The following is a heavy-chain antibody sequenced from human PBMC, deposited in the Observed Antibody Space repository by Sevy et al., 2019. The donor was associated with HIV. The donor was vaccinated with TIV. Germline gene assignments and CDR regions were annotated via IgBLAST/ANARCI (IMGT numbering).Heavy chain of an antibody. CDR2: ISAHNGDT. V-gene: IGHV1-18*01. J-gene: IGHJ4*02. Sequence: ASVKVSCKASGYTFTSYRVSWVRQAPGQGLEGMGWISAHNGDTHYAQMFQGRVTMTTDTPTSTAYMDLRSLRSDDTAVYYCARAYCSGGSCYSLAYWGQGTLVTVSS. D-gene: IGHD2-15*01. CDR1: GYTFTSYR. CDR3: ARAYCSGGSCYSLAY.